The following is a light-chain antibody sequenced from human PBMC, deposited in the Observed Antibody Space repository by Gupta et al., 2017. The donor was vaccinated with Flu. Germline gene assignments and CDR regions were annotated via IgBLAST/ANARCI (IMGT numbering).Light chain of an antibody. J-gene: IGLJ1*01. V-gene: IGLV1-40*01. Sequence: QSVLTQPPSVSGAPGQSVTISCTGSSSNIGAGYDVHWYQQLPGTAPKLLIYGHDNRPSGVPDRFSGSKSGTSASLAITGLRPDDEADYYCQSYDSSLSASVFGAGTTVTVL. CDR3: QSYDSSLSASV. CDR1: SSNIGAGYD. CDR2: GHD.